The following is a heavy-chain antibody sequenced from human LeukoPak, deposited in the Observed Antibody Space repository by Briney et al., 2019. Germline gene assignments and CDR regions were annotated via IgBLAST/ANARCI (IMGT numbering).Heavy chain of an antibody. D-gene: IGHD2-2*01. J-gene: IGHJ4*02. V-gene: IGHV4-38-2*02. CDR2: INHSGRT. Sequence: SETLSLTCTVSDYSISISSGYYWAWIRQPPGKGLEWIGEINHSGRTNYNPSLKSRVTISVDTSKNQFSLKVTSVTAADTAVYYCARTETNTSWSPDFDSWGQGTLDTVSS. CDR3: ARTETNTSWSPDFDS. CDR1: DYSISISSGYY.